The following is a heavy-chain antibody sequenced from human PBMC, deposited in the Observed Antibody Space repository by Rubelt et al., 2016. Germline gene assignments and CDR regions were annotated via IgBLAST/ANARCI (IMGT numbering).Heavy chain of an antibody. J-gene: IGHJ4*02. CDR2: ISGSGGST. D-gene: IGHD2-8*01. CDR1: GFTFSSYA. CDR3: ANHGTNGVCYVPTFDY. Sequence: EVQLLESGGGLVQPGGSLRLSCAASGFTFSSYAMSWVRQAPGKGLEWVSAISGSGGSTYYADSVKGRFTISRDNSKNTLYLQMNSLRAEETGVYYCANHGTNGVCYVPTFDYWGQGTLVTVSS. V-gene: IGHV3-23*01.